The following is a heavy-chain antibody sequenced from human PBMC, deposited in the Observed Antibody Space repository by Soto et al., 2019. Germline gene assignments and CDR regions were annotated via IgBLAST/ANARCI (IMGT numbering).Heavy chain of an antibody. CDR3: AKDTGAGLSYLHY. CDR1: GFTFDEYA. CDR2: ISWTSDSI. Sequence: EVQLVESGGGSVQPGRSLRLSCAASGFTFDEYAMHWVRQAPGKVLEWVSGISWTSDSIGYADSVKGRFTISSDNAKNSLFLHMNSLRPEDTAFYYCAKDTGAGLSYLHYWGLGTLVTVSS. D-gene: IGHD3-10*01. V-gene: IGHV3-9*01. J-gene: IGHJ4*02.